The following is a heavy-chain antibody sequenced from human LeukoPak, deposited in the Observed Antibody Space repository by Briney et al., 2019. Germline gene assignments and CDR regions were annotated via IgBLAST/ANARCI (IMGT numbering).Heavy chain of an antibody. D-gene: IGHD1-26*01. J-gene: IGHJ4*02. CDR3: ARGGWVDYFDF. CDR1: GGSISSTSHY. Sequence: SETLSLTCTVSGGSISSTSHYWGWIRQPPGKGLEWIGSMYYSGSTYYNPSLKSRVTISVDTSKNQFSLKLSSVTAADTAVYYCARGGWVDYFDFWGPGTLVTVSS. CDR2: MYYSGST. V-gene: IGHV4-39*07.